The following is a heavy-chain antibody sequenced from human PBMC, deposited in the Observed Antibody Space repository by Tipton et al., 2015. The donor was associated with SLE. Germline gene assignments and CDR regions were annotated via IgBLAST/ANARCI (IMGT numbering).Heavy chain of an antibody. CDR3: ARQISSGWHLDY. Sequence: TLSLTCIVSGGSISSGGYYWSWIRQHPGKGLEWIGYIFYSGSTYYNPSLKSRVTISVDSSKNQFSLKLSSVTAADTAVYYCARQISSGWHLDYWGQGTLVTVSS. D-gene: IGHD6-19*01. V-gene: IGHV4-31*03. CDR2: IFYSGST. CDR1: GGSISSGGYY. J-gene: IGHJ4*02.